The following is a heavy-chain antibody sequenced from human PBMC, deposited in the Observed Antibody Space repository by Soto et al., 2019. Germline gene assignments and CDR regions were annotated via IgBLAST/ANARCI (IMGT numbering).Heavy chain of an antibody. CDR3: ARDDTDFWSGYPTGYYYGMDV. CDR1: GFTFSSYS. CDR2: ISSSSSYI. Sequence: GGSLRLSCAASGFTFSSYSMNWVRQAPGKGLEWVSSISSSSSYIYYADSVKGRFTISRDNAKNSLYLQMNSLRAEDTAVYYCARDDTDFWSGYPTGYYYGMDVWGQGTTVTVSS. V-gene: IGHV3-21*01. D-gene: IGHD3-3*01. J-gene: IGHJ6*02.